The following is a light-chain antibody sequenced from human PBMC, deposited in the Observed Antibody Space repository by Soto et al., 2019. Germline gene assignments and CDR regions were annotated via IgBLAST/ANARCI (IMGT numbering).Light chain of an antibody. CDR2: DAS. CDR1: QSVSRY. V-gene: IGKV3-11*01. CDR3: QQRRSWPPLT. Sequence: EIVLTQSPATLSLSPGERATLSCRASQSVSRYLAWYQQKTCQAPRLLIYDASNRATGIPARFSGSGSGTDFTRTISSREPEDFAVYYCQQRRSWPPLTFGGGTKVEIK. J-gene: IGKJ4*01.